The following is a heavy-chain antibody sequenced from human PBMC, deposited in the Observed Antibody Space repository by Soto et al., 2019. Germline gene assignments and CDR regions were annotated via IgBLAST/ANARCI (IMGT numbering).Heavy chain of an antibody. V-gene: IGHV2-5*02. Sequence: QITLKESGPTLVKPTQTLTLTCTFSGFSLSTSGVGVGWIRQPPGKALEWLALIYWDDDKRYSPSLKSRLTIPTDTSKNQVVLTMTNMDPVDTATYYCAHGTTWGYFDYWGQGTLVTVSS. D-gene: IGHD4-17*01. CDR3: AHGTTWGYFDY. CDR2: IYWDDDK. J-gene: IGHJ4*02. CDR1: GFSLSTSGVG.